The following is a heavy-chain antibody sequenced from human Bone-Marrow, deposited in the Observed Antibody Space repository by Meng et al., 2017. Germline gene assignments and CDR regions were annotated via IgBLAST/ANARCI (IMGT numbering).Heavy chain of an antibody. Sequence: QVQLVQVGAEVKKPGSAVKVSCKASGGTFSSYAISWVRQAPGQGLEWMGGIIPIFGTANYAQKFQGRVTITADESTSTAYMELSSLRSEDAAVYYCARAGSWVAGTCCWFDPWGQGTLVTVSS. V-gene: IGHV1-69*01. CDR2: IIPIFGTA. D-gene: IGHD6-19*01. CDR1: GGTFSSYA. CDR3: ARAGSWVAGTCCWFDP. J-gene: IGHJ5*02.